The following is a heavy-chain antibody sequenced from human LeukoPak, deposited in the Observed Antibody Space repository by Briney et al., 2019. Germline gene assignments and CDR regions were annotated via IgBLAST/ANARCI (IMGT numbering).Heavy chain of an antibody. J-gene: IGHJ6*03. D-gene: IGHD6-6*01. CDR2: IYHSGST. Sequence: SETLSLTCAVSGYSISSGYYWGWIRQPPGNGLEWIGSIYHSGSTYYNPSLKSRVTISVDTSKNQFSLKLSSVTAADTAVYYCARLRSLGSSGYYYMDVWGKGTTVTVSS. CDR1: GYSISSGYY. CDR3: ARLRSLGSSGYYYMDV. V-gene: IGHV4-38-2*01.